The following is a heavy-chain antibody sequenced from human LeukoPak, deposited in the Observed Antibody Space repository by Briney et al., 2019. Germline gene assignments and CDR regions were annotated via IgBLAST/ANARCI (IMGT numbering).Heavy chain of an antibody. CDR1: GFTFSNYW. CDR3: ARDSGSLD. J-gene: IGHJ4*02. D-gene: IGHD1-26*01. CDR2: IKQDGSEK. V-gene: IGHV3-7*04. Sequence: GGSLRLSCAASGFTFSNYWMTWVRQAPGRGLEWVANIKQDGSEKYYLDSVKGRFAISRDNAKSSMYLQMNSLRAEDTAVYYCARDSGSLDWGQGTLVTVSS.